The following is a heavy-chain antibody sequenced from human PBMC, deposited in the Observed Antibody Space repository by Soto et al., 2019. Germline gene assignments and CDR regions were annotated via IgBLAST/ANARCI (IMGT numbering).Heavy chain of an antibody. CDR3: GRSPFAGSDAFDI. CDR2: ITPFKSDT. J-gene: IGHJ3*02. Sequence: SVKVSCKASGYTFTFRYLHWVRQAPGQALEWMGWITPFKSDTNYAQKFQDRVTITRDRSVSTAYMELSNLRSDDTAMYYCGRSPFAGSDAFDIWGQGTMVTVSS. V-gene: IGHV1-45*02. CDR1: GYTFTFRY. D-gene: IGHD1-1*01.